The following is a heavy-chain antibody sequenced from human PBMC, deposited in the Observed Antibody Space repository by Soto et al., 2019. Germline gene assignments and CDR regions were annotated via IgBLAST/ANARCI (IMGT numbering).Heavy chain of an antibody. CDR3: AKGDISDFWGDAFDI. CDR2: IYYSGST. D-gene: IGHD3-3*01. J-gene: IGHJ3*02. V-gene: IGHV4-59*01. CDR1: GGSISSYY. Sequence: SETLSLTCTVSGGSISSYYWSWIRQPPGKGLEWIGYIYYSGSTNYNPSLKSRVTISVDTSKNQFSLKLSSVTAADTAVYYCAKGDISDFWGDAFDIWGQGTMVTVSS.